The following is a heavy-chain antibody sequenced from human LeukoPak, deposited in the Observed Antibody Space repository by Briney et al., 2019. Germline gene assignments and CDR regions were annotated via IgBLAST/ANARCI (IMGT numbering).Heavy chain of an antibody. J-gene: IGHJ4*02. CDR2: IYHSGST. V-gene: IGHV4-38-2*01. D-gene: IGHD2-2*01. CDR3: ARHCSSTSCIDY. CDR1: GYSISSGYY. Sequence: PSETLSLTCAVSGYSISSGYYWGWIRQPPGKGPEWIGSIYHSGSTYYNPSLKSRVTISVDTSKNQFSLKLSSVTAADTAVYYCARHCSSTSCIDYWGQGTLVTVSS.